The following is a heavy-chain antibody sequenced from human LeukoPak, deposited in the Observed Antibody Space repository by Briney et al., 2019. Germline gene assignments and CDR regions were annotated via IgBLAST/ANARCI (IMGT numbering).Heavy chain of an antibody. CDR2: ISSSSSTI. CDR3: AKDPASSDVESNYFDY. V-gene: IGHV3-48*04. D-gene: IGHD3-3*01. J-gene: IGHJ4*02. Sequence: GRSLRLSCAASGFTFSSYSMNWVRQAPGKGLEWVSYISSSSSTIYYADSVKGRFTISRDNAKNTLYLQMNSLRAEDTALYYCAKDPASSDVESNYFDYWGQGTLVTVSS. CDR1: GFTFSSYS.